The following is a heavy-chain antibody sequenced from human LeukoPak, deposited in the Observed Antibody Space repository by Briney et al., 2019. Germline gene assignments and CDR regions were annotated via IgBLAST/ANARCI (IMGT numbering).Heavy chain of an antibody. V-gene: IGHV5-51*01. CDR2: IYPGDSDT. CDR3: ARHADYGDYSSAYGMDV. Sequence: GESLKISCKGSGYSFTSYWIGWVRQMPGKGLEWMGIIYPGDSDTRYSPSFQGQVTISADKSISTAYLQWSSLKASDTAMYYCARHADYGDYSSAYGMDVWGQGTTVTVSS. J-gene: IGHJ6*02. CDR1: GYSFTSYW. D-gene: IGHD4-17*01.